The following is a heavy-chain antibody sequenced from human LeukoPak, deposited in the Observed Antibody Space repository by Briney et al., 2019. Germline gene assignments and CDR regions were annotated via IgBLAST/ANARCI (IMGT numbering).Heavy chain of an antibody. CDR2: IYYSGNT. Sequence: PSETLSLTCTVSGGSISIDTFYWGWIRQPPGKGLEWIGSIYYSGNTYYNPSVETRVTISVDTSKNQFSLRLSSVTAADTAVYYCVRHKVPGSYYYYYGMDVWGQGTTVTVSS. V-gene: IGHV4-39*01. CDR3: VRHKVPGSYYYYYGMDV. CDR1: GGSISIDTFY. J-gene: IGHJ6*02.